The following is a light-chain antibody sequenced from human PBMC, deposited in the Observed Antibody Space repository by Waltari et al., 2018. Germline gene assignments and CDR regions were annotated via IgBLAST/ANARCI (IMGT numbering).Light chain of an antibody. Sequence: QSVLTQPPSASGTPGQRVTISCSGSSSNIGSDTVNWYQQRPGTAPRLLIYSDNQRPSGVPDRFSGSKSGTSASLAITGLQADDEADYYCQSYDISLSASRVFGGGTKVTVL. CDR1: SSNIGSDT. J-gene: IGLJ3*02. CDR3: QSYDISLSASRV. V-gene: IGLV1-44*01. CDR2: SDN.